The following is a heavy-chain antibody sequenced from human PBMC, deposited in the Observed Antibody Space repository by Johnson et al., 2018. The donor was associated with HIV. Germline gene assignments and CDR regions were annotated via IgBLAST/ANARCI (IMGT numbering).Heavy chain of an antibody. J-gene: IGHJ3*02. CDR3: AINSGYDSHGAFDI. D-gene: IGHD5-12*01. V-gene: IGHV3-30*03. CDR1: GFTFSSYG. Sequence: QVQLVESGGGVVQPGRSLRLSCAASGFTFSSYGIHWVRQAPVKGLEWVAVISYDGSNKYYADSVKGRFTISRDNSKKTLYLQMNSLRTEDTAVYYCAINSGYDSHGAFDIWGQGTMVTVSS. CDR2: ISYDGSNK.